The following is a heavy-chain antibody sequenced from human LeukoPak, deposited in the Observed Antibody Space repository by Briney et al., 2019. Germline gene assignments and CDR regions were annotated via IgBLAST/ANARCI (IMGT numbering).Heavy chain of an antibody. CDR1: GYTFTSYG. V-gene: IGHV1-18*01. Sequence: ASVKVSCKASGYTFTSYGISWVRQAPGQGLEWMGWISAYNGNTNYAQKLQGRVTMTTDTSTSTAYMELSSLRSEDTAVYYCARARGVIHYGMDVWGQGTTVTVSS. D-gene: IGHD3-10*01. CDR3: ARARGVIHYGMDV. CDR2: ISAYNGNT. J-gene: IGHJ6*02.